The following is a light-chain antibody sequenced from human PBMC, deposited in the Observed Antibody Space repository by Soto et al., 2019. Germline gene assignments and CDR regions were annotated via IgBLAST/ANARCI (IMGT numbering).Light chain of an antibody. CDR1: QSVRQH. CDR3: QQYNNWPPFT. CDR2: DAS. J-gene: IGKJ4*01. V-gene: IGKV3-15*01. Sequence: EIVMTQSPATLSVSPVESATLSCMTSQSVRQHLSWYQQKPCQPPRLVIYDASSRASCVPARISGTGSDTEFTLTIHSLQSEDFAVYYCQQYNNWPPFTFGGGTKVDIK.